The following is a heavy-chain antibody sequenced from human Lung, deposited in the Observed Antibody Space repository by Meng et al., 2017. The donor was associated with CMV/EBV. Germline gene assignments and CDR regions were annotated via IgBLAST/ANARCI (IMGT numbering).Heavy chain of an antibody. D-gene: IGHD6-19*01. CDR3: ARGVKDRGPSSSSNPYSSGWYYFDY. CDR1: GYTFTSYY. Sequence: SVXVSXXASGYTFTSYYMHWVRQAPGQGLEWMGIINPSGGSTSYAQKFQGRVTMTRDTSTSTVYMELSSLRSEDTAVYYCARGVKDRGPSSSSNPYSSGWYYFDYWGQRTLVXVSS. CDR2: INPSGGST. V-gene: IGHV1-46*01. J-gene: IGHJ4*02.